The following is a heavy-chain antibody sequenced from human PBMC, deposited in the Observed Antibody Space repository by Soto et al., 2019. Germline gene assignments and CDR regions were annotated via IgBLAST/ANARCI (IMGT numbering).Heavy chain of an antibody. CDR2: IIPIFGTA. CDR1: GGTFSSYA. Sequence: VKVSCKASGGTFSSYAISWVRQAPGQGLEWMGGIIPIFGTANYAQKFQGRVTITADESTSTAYMELSSLRSEDTAVYYCARKYYDILTGALVCGQGTMVTVYS. D-gene: IGHD3-9*01. CDR3: ARKYYDILTGALV. J-gene: IGHJ4*02. V-gene: IGHV1-69*13.